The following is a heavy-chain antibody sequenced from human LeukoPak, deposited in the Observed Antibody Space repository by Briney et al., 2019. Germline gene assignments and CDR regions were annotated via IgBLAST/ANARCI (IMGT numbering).Heavy chain of an antibody. CDR1: GGSISSYY. V-gene: IGHV4-59*01. CDR3: ARQVVPAAIHSQFYFDY. Sequence: PSETLSLTCTVSGGSISSYYWSWIRQPPGKGLEWIGYIYYSGSTNYNPSLKSRVTISVDTSENQFSLKLSSVTAADTAVYYCARQVVPAAIHSQFYFDYWGQGTLVTVSS. J-gene: IGHJ4*02. CDR2: IYYSGST. D-gene: IGHD2-2*02.